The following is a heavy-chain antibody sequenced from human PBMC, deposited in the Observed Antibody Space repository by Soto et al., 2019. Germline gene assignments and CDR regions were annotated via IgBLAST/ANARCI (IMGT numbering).Heavy chain of an antibody. Sequence: PGGSLRLSCAASGFTFSSYEMNWVRQAPGKGLEWVSYISSSGSTIYYADSVKGRFTISRDNAKNSLYLQMNSLRAEDTAVYYCATLPTSGSSDPLGYYYGMDVWGKGNTVTVSS. D-gene: IGHD1-26*01. CDR2: ISSSGSTI. V-gene: IGHV3-48*03. J-gene: IGHJ6*04. CDR3: ATLPTSGSSDPLGYYYGMDV. CDR1: GFTFSSYE.